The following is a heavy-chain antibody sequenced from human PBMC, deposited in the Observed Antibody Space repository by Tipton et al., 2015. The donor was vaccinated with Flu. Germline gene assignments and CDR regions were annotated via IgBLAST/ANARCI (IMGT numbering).Heavy chain of an antibody. Sequence: LRLSCAASGFSFSRYAMSWIRQPPGKGLEWIATIHSYGTTYYNPSLKSRVTISVDTSKNQFSLEMRSVTAADMAVYYCARRDFSNYVSDPKNWFDPWGQGTLVTVSS. J-gene: IGHJ5*02. V-gene: IGHV4-59*08. D-gene: IGHD4-11*01. CDR3: ARRDFSNYVSDPKNWFDP. CDR2: IHSYGTT. CDR1: GFSFSRYA.